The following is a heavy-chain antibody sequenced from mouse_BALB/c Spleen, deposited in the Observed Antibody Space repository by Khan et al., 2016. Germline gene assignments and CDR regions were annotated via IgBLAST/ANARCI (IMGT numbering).Heavy chain of an antibody. CDR3: ARAWRGSYAMDY. CDR1: GSSISSVYA. CDR2: ISYIGST. V-gene: IGHV3-2*02. Sequence: VQLQESGPGLVKPSQSLSPTCTVSGSSISSVYACNWIRQFPGNRLEWMGYISYIGSTSYNPSLKSRTSITRDTSKNQFFLQLNSVTTEDTATYYCARAWRGSYAMDYWGQGTSVTVSS. J-gene: IGHJ4*01.